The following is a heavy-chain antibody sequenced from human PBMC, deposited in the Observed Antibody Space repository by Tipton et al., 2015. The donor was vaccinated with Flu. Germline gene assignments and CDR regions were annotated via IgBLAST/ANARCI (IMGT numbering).Heavy chain of an antibody. J-gene: IGHJ4*02. CDR3: AREAGADYFDY. CDR1: GYSISSGYY. Sequence: TLSLTCAVSGYSISSGYYWGWIRQPPGKGLEWIGSIYHSGSTYYNPSLKSRVTISVDTSKNQFSLKLGSVTAADTAVYYCAREAGADYFDYWGQGTLVTVSS. CDR2: IYHSGST. V-gene: IGHV4-38-2*02.